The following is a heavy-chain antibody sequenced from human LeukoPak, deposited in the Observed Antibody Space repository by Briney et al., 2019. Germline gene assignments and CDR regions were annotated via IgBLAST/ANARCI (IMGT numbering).Heavy chain of an antibody. CDR3: ARDFGGLSSSWYGGAPLDY. Sequence: GGSLRLSCAASGLTFSSYGMHWVRQAPGKGLEWVAVISYDGSNKYYADSVKGRFTISRDNSKNSLYLQMNSLRAEDTAVFYCARDFGGLSSSWYGGAPLDYWGQGTLVTVSS. D-gene: IGHD6-13*01. V-gene: IGHV3-30*03. CDR2: ISYDGSNK. J-gene: IGHJ4*02. CDR1: GLTFSSYG.